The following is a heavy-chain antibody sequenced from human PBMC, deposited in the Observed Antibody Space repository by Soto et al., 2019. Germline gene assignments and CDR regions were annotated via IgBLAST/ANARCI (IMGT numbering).Heavy chain of an antibody. J-gene: IGHJ4*02. Sequence: QVQLVQSGAEVKKPGASVKVSCKASGYTFTGYYMHWVRQAPGQGLEWMGWINPNSGGTNYAQKFQGWGTMTRDTAISTAYMELSRLRSDDTAVYYCARDARLRYGSGSYPRYFDYWGQGTLVTVSS. CDR3: ARDARLRYGSGSYPRYFDY. CDR2: INPNSGGT. V-gene: IGHV1-2*04. CDR1: GYTFTGYY. D-gene: IGHD3-10*01.